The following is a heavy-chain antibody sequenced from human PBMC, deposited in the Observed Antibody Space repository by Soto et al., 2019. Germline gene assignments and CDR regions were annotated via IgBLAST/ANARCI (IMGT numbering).Heavy chain of an antibody. CDR1: GGSFSGYY. Sequence: SETLSLTCAVYGGSFSGYYWSWIRQPPGKGLEWIGEINHSGSTNYNPSLKSRVTISVDTSKNQFSLKLSSVTAADTAVYYCARERALPIYDSSGYYRNDYWGQGTLVTVSS. V-gene: IGHV4-34*01. CDR2: INHSGST. CDR3: ARERALPIYDSSGYYRNDY. J-gene: IGHJ4*02. D-gene: IGHD3-22*01.